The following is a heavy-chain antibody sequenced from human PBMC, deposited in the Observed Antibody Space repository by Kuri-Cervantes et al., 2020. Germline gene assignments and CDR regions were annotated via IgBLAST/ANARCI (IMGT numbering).Heavy chain of an antibody. CDR2: IYYSGST. CDR3: ARAFKPPVGLLRACAAFDI. J-gene: IGHJ3*02. CDR1: GASINSGGYY. D-gene: IGHD2-15*01. V-gene: IGHV4-31*03. Sequence: SETLSLTCTVSGASINSGGYYWSWIRQHPGKGLEWIGYIYYSGSTYYNPSLKSRVSISVDTSKNQFSLKLNSVTAADTAVYYCARAFKPPVGLLRACAAFDIWGQGTMVTVSS.